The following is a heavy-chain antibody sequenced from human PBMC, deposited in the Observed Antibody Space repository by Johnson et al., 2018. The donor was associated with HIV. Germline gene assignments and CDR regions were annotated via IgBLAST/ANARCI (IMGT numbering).Heavy chain of an antibody. CDR2: IYSGGDI. Sequence: EVQLVESGGGVVQPGRSLRLSCVASGFTVSSNYMSWVRQAPGKGLEWVSVIYSGGDIYYADYVKGRFIIPRDNSKSTLYLQLNSLRAEDTGISYCARGGGAYCGGDCLRTFDIWGQGTMVTVSP. V-gene: IGHV3-66*01. CDR3: ARGGGAYCGGDCLRTFDI. J-gene: IGHJ3*02. D-gene: IGHD2-21*02. CDR1: GFTVSSNY.